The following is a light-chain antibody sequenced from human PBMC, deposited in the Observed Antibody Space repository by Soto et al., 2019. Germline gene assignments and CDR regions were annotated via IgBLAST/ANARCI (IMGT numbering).Light chain of an antibody. V-gene: IGLV2-23*01. CDR1: SSDAGNYNF. CDR3: CSYAGSSTSLV. CDR2: EDS. Sequence: QSALTQPASVSGSPGQSITISCTGTSSDAGNYNFVSWYQQHPGKAPKVIIYEDSTRPSGVSNRISGSKSGNTASLTISGLRAEDEDDYYGCSYAGSSTSLVFGGGTKLTVL. J-gene: IGLJ3*02.